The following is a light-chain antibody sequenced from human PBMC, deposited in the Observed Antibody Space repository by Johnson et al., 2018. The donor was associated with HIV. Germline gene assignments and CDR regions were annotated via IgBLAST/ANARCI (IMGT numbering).Light chain of an antibody. Sequence: HSVLTQPPSVSAAPGQKVTISCSGSSSNIGNNYVSWYQQLPGTAPKLLIYENNKRPSGIPDRFSGSKSGTSATLGITGLQTGDEADYYCGTWDSSLSAGGVFGTGTKGTVL. CDR2: ENN. CDR3: GTWDSSLSAGGV. V-gene: IGLV1-51*02. J-gene: IGLJ1*01. CDR1: SSNIGNNY.